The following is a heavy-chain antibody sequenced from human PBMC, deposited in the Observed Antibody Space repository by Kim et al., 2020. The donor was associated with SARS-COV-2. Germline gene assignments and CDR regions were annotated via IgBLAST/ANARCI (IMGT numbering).Heavy chain of an antibody. CDR2: INHSGST. D-gene: IGHD3-16*01. CDR3: ARASARGDGNYFDS. V-gene: IGHV4-34*01. CDR1: GGSFSGHY. Sequence: SETLSLTCAVYGGSFSGHYWSWIRQSPGKGLEWIGEINHSGSTNSNPSLKSRVTISVDTFKNQFSLRLSSVTAADTAIYYCARASARGDGNYFDSWGRGTLVTVSS. J-gene: IGHJ4*02.